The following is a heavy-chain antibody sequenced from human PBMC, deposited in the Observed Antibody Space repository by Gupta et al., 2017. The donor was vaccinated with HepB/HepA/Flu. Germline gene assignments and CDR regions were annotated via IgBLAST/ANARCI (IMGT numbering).Heavy chain of an antibody. CDR3: AKVLPYGRNYWSPDN. D-gene: IGHD2-8*02. CDR1: VLTFSSYA. J-gene: IGHJ4*02. CDR2: ISSNVVIT. Sequence: EVQLLESGGGLVQPGGSLRLSCAASVLTFSSYAMSWVRHAPGRGLEWVAGISSNVVITYFGDSVKGRFTISRDNSKNTLYLQMNSLRTVETALYYCAKVLPYGRNYWSPDNGGQGTVVTV. V-gene: IGHV3-23*01.